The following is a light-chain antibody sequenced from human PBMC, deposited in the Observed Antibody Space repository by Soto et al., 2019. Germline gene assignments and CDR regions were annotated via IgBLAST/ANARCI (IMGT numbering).Light chain of an antibody. CDR1: QTIGTY. V-gene: IGKV1-39*01. CDR3: QQSYNTPLT. Sequence: IEVTQSPSSLAASLGDRVTITCRASQTIGTYVNWYRQKSGAAPELLIYDASTLQSGVPSRFRGGASGTDFTLTISSLQLDDFANYYCQQSYNTPLTFGQGKKVEIK. CDR2: DAS. J-gene: IGKJ1*01.